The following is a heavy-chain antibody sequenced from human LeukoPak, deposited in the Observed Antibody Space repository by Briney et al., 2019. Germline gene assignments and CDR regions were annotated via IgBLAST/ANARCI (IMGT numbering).Heavy chain of an antibody. CDR3: VKDLGSAITSALALDV. Sequence: GGSLRLSCAASGFTVSSNYMSWVRQAPGKGLEWVSVIYSGGSTYYADSVKGRFTISRDNSKNTLYLQMNSLRPDDSAVYYCVKDLGSAITSALALDVWGQGTTVTVSS. V-gene: IGHV3-66*01. CDR2: IYSGGST. CDR1: GFTVSSNY. J-gene: IGHJ6*02. D-gene: IGHD2-15*01.